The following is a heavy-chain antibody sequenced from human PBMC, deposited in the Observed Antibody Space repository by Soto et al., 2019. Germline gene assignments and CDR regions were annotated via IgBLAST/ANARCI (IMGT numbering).Heavy chain of an antibody. CDR2: IYYSGST. Sequence: QVQLQESGPGLVKPSETLSLTCTVSGGSISSYYWSWIRQPPGKGLEWIGYIYYSGSTNYNPSLKSRVTISVDTSKNQFSLKLSSVTAADTAVYYCARNEGGATTWAPDYWGQGTLVTVSS. D-gene: IGHD1-26*01. CDR3: ARNEGGATTWAPDY. V-gene: IGHV4-59*01. CDR1: GGSISSYY. J-gene: IGHJ4*02.